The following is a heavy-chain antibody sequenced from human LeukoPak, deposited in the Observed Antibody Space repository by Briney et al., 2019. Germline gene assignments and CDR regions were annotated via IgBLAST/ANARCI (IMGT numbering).Heavy chain of an antibody. CDR3: ARSTYYYDSSGPPDYYYGVDV. V-gene: IGHV1-2*02. Sequence: ASVKASCKASGYTFIGYYMHWVRQAPGQGLEWMGWINPNSGDTNFAQKFQGRVTMTRDTSISTAYMELSSLRSDDTAVYYCARSTYYYDSSGPPDYYYGVDVWGQGTTVTVSS. CDR2: INPNSGDT. D-gene: IGHD3-22*01. J-gene: IGHJ6*02. CDR1: GYTFIGYY.